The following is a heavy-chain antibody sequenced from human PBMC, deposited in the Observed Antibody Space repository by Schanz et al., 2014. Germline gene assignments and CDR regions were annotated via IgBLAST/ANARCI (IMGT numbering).Heavy chain of an antibody. Sequence: EMQLLESGGGLVQPGGSLRLSCAASGFTFSNFAMTWVRQAPGKGLEWLSYISRDGTTSYYADSVRGRFTISRDDSKNTLYLQMNSLRPEDTAVYYCAKEDRNHNSDYVYWGQGTLVTVSS. CDR3: AKEDRNHNSDYVY. D-gene: IGHD3-22*01. J-gene: IGHJ4*02. V-gene: IGHV3-23*01. CDR2: ISRDGTTS. CDR1: GFTFSNFA.